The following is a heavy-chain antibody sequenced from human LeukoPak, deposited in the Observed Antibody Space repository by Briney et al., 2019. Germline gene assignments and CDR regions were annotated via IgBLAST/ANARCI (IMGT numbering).Heavy chain of an antibody. CDR2: ISSGGRYI. D-gene: IGHD2-15*01. CDR1: GFSFSSYS. CDR3: ARVSACSSSDSCYSGY. J-gene: IGHJ4*02. Sequence: GGSLRLSCTGSGFSFSSYSMNWVRQTPGKGLEWVSFISSGGRYIYYADSVKGRFTDSRDNAKNSLYLQMNSLRAEDTAVYYCARVSACSSSDSCYSGYWGQGTLVTVSS. V-gene: IGHV3-21*01.